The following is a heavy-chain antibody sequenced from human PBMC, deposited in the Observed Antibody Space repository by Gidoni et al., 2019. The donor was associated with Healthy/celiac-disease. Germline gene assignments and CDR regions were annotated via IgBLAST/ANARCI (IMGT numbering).Heavy chain of an antibody. Sequence: MDWVRQAPGQGLEWMGIINPSGGSTSYAQKFQGRVTMTRDTSTSTVYMELSSLRSEDTAVYYCARDSGSGSYVFYYWGQGTLVTVSS. J-gene: IGHJ4*02. CDR3: ARDSGSGSYVFYY. CDR2: INPSGGST. D-gene: IGHD1-26*01. V-gene: IGHV1-46*01.